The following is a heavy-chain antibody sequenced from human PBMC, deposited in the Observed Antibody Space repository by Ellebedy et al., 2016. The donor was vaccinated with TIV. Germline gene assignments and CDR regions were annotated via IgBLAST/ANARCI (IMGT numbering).Heavy chain of an antibody. J-gene: IGHJ3*02. CDR1: GYTFTGYY. D-gene: IGHD4-17*01. V-gene: IGHV1-46*01. CDR2: INPSGGST. CDR3: AREMNYGDYSNDAFDI. Sequence: ASVKVSCXASGYTFTGYYMHWVRQAPGQGLEWMGWINPSGGSTSYAQKFQGRVTMTRDTSTSTVYMELSSLRSEDTAVYYCAREMNYGDYSNDAFDIWGQGTMVTVSS.